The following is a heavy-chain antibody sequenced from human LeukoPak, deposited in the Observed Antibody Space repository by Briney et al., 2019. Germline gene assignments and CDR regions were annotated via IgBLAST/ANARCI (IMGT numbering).Heavy chain of an antibody. CDR3: VRDAEGAGISVNFWFDP. J-gene: IGHJ5*02. CDR1: GYTFTSYD. D-gene: IGHD1-14*01. V-gene: IGHV1-8*01. Sequence: ASVKVSCKASGYTFTSYDINWVRQASGQGLEWMGWMNPNNGNTGYAQKSQGRVTMTRDTYTSTAYMELRGLRPEDTAVYYCVRDAEGAGISVNFWFDPWGQGTLVTVSS. CDR2: MNPNNGNT.